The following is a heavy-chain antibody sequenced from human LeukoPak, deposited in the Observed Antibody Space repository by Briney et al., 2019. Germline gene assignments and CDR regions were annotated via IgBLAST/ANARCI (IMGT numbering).Heavy chain of an antibody. CDR1: GYTLTELS. J-gene: IGHJ4*02. CDR2: FDPEDGET. Sequence: ASVKVSCKVSGYTLTELSMHWVRRAPGKGLEWMGGFDPEDGETIYAQKFQGRVTMTEDTSTDTAYMELSSLRSEDTAVYYCATVRMYYYGSGSSLLDYWGQGTLVTVSS. D-gene: IGHD3-10*01. V-gene: IGHV1-24*01. CDR3: ATVRMYYYGSGSSLLDY.